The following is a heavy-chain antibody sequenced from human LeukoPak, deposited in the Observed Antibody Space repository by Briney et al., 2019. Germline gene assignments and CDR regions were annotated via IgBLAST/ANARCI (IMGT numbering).Heavy chain of an antibody. CDR2: INPNSGGT. CDR1: GYTFTGYY. Sequence: GASVKVSCKASGYTFTGYYMHWVRQAPGQGLEWMGWINPNSGGTNYAQKFQGRVTMTRGTSISTAYMELSRLRSDDTAVYYCARTDIVATADAFDIWGQGAMVTVSS. V-gene: IGHV1-2*02. J-gene: IGHJ3*02. D-gene: IGHD5-12*01. CDR3: ARTDIVATADAFDI.